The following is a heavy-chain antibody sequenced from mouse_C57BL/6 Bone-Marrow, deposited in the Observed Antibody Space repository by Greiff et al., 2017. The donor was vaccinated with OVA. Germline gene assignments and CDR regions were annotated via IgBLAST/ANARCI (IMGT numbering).Heavy chain of an antibody. CDR3: ARDGVSY. J-gene: IGHJ3*01. Sequence: EVQVVESGGGLVKPGGSLKLSCAASGFTFSSYAMSWVRQTPEKRLEWVATISDGGSYTYYPDNVKGRFTISRDNAKNNLYLQMSHLKSEDTAMYYCARDGVSYWGQGTLVTVSA. CDR2: ISDGGSYT. V-gene: IGHV5-4*01. CDR1: GFTFSSYA.